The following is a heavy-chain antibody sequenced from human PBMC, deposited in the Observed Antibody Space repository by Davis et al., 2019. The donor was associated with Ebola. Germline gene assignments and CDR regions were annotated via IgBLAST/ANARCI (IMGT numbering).Heavy chain of an antibody. CDR2: IYHSGST. D-gene: IGHD3-10*01. V-gene: IGHV4-4*02. CDR1: GGSISSSNW. Sequence: MPSETLSLTCAVFGGSISSSNWWSWVRQPPGKGLEWIGEIYHSGSTNYNPSLKSRVTISVDKSKNQFSLKLSSVTAADTAVYYCASASMVRGVRADYWGQGTLVTVSS. CDR3: ASASMVRGVRADY. J-gene: IGHJ4*02.